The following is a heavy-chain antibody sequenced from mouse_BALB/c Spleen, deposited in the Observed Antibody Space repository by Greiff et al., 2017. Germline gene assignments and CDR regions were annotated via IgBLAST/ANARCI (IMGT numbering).Heavy chain of an antibody. D-gene: IGHD2-4*01. CDR3: ARGGIYYDYLYAMDY. J-gene: IGHJ4*01. CDR1: GFTFSSYT. Sequence: EVKLVESGGGLVKPGGSLKLSCAASGFTFSSYTMSWVRQTPEKRLEWVATISSGGSTYYPDSVKGRFTISRDNARNILYLQMSSLRSEDTAMYYCARGGIYYDYLYAMDYWGQGTSVTVSS. V-gene: IGHV5-6-5*01. CDR2: ISSGGST.